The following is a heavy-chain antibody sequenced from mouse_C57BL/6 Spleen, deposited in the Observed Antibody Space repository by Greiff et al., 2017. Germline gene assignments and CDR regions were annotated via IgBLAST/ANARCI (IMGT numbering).Heavy chain of an antibody. V-gene: IGHV5-4*01. CDR3: ARDDYGGVMDY. CDR2: ISDGGSYT. D-gene: IGHD1-1*02. Sequence: DVMLVESGGGLVKPGGSLKLSCAASGFTFSSYAMSWVRQTPEKRLEWVATISDGGSYTYYPDNVKGRFTISRDNAKNNLYLQMSHLKSEDTAMYYCARDDYGGVMDYWGQGTSVTVSS. J-gene: IGHJ4*01. CDR1: GFTFSSYA.